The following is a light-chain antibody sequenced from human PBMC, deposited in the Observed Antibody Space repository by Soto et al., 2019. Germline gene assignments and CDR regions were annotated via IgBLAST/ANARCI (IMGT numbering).Light chain of an antibody. V-gene: IGKV3D-7*01. CDR3: QQDYNLRT. J-gene: IGKJ1*01. Sequence: EIVLTQSPGTLSLSPGERATLSCRASQSVSNNYLAWYQQKPGQAPRLLIYGASTRATSIPARFSGSGSGTDFTLTISSLQPEDFAVYYCQQDYNLRTFGQGTKVDIK. CDR1: QSVSNNY. CDR2: GAS.